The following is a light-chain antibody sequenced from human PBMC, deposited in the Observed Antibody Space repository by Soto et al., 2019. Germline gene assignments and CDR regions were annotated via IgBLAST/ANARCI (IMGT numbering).Light chain of an antibody. CDR2: KAS. CDR3: QQYNNYGSWT. Sequence: DIPMTQSPSTLSASVGDRVTITCRASQSISGWLAWYQQKPGKAPKLLIYKASSLESGVPSRFSGSGSGTEFTLTNSSLQPDDFATFYCQQYNNYGSWTFGQGTKVEIK. CDR1: QSISGW. J-gene: IGKJ1*01. V-gene: IGKV1-5*03.